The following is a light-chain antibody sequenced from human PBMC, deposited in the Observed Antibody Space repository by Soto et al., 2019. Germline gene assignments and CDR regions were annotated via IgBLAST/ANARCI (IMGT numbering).Light chain of an antibody. CDR1: SSDVGSYDL. CDR2: DVT. CDR3: CSYAGSSNVV. V-gene: IGLV2-23*02. Sequence: QSVLTQPASVSASPGQSITISCTGSSSDVGSYDLVSWYQQYPGKAPKVMIYDVTKRPSGVSYRFSGSKSGNTASLTISGLQAEDEADYYCCSYAGSSNVVFGGGTKLTVL. J-gene: IGLJ2*01.